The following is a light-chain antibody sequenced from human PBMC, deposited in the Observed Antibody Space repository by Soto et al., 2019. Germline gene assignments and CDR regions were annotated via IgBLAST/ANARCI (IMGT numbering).Light chain of an antibody. J-gene: IGKJ4*01. CDR3: QQRSNWPPGFT. CDR1: QSVSSY. Sequence: EIVLTQSPATLSLSPGERATLSCRASQSVSSYLAWYQQKPGQAPRLLIYDASNRATGIPARFSGSGSGTDFTLTISSLEPEDFAVYSCQQRSNWPPGFTFGGGTKVEIK. CDR2: DAS. V-gene: IGKV3-11*01.